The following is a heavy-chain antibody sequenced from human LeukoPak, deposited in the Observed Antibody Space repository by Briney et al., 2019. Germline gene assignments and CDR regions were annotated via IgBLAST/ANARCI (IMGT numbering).Heavy chain of an antibody. V-gene: IGHV4-59*08. CDR2: IYYSGST. Sequence: SGTLSLTCSVSIESTSGSYWSWVRQAPGKGLEWIGYIYYSGSTNYNPSLKSRVTISVDTSKNQFSLKLSSVTAADTAVYYCATHTRTNFDYWGQGTLVTVSS. CDR3: ATHTRTNFDY. CDR1: IESTSGSY. J-gene: IGHJ4*02. D-gene: IGHD1-14*01.